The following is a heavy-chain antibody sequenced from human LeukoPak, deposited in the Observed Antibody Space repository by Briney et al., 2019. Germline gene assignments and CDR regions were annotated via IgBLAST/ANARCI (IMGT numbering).Heavy chain of an antibody. CDR2: ISSSSSYI. V-gene: IGHV3-21*04. D-gene: IGHD3-22*01. J-gene: IGHJ1*01. Sequence: GGSLRLSCAASGFTFSSYSMNWVRQAPGKGLEWVSSISSSSSYIYYADSVKGRFTISRDNSKNTLYLQMNSLRAEDTAVYYCAKRNYYESSGYYTNFQHWGQGTLVTVSS. CDR1: GFTFSSYS. CDR3: AKRNYYESSGYYTNFQH.